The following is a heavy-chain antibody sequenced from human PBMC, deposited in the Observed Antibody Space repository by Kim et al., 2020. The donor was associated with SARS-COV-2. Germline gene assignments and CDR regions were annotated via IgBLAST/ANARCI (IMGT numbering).Heavy chain of an antibody. CDR3: ARPVTPLYYYYGMDV. V-gene: IGHV3-30*04. J-gene: IGHJ6*02. Sequence: GGSLRLSCAASGFTFSSYAMHWVRQAPGKGLEWVAVISYDGSNKYYADSVKGRFTISRDNSKNTLYLQMNSLRAEDTAVYYCARPVTPLYYYYGMDVWGQGTTVTVSS. D-gene: IGHD4-17*01. CDR2: ISYDGSNK. CDR1: GFTFSSYA.